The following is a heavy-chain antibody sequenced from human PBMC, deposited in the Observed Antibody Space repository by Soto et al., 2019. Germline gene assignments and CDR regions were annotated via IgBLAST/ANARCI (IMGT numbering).Heavy chain of an antibody. J-gene: IGHJ6*02. Sequence: SVKVSCKASGGTFSSYAISWVRQAPGQGLEWMGGIIPIFGTANCAQKFQGRVTITADESTSTAHMELSSLRSEDTAVYYCGRVSGSYSYYYYYYGMDVWGQGTTVTVSS. CDR1: GGTFSSYA. CDR2: IIPIFGTA. D-gene: IGHD1-26*01. CDR3: GRVSGSYSYYYYYYGMDV. V-gene: IGHV1-69*13.